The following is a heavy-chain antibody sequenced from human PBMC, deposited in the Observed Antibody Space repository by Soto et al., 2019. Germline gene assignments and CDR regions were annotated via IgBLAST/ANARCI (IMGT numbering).Heavy chain of an antibody. CDR2: ISSNGVST. V-gene: IGHV3-64D*06. CDR1: GFTFSSFA. D-gene: IGHD4-17*01. CDR3: VHPRSTVRMPPS. J-gene: IGHJ4*01. Sequence: GGSLRLSCSASGFTFSSFAMHLVRQAPGKGLEYVSGISSNGVSTYYADSVKGRFTISRDNSKNTLYLQRSSLRGEDTAVYYCVHPRSTVRMPPSWGHGTMVNVSS.